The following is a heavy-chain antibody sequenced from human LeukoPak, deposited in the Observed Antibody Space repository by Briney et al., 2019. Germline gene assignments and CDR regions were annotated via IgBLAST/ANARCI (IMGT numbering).Heavy chain of an antibody. CDR3: ARVTGYVIEDYFDY. J-gene: IGHJ4*02. CDR2: IYYSGST. Sequence: PSETLSLTRTVSGGSISSYYWSWIRQPPGKGREGIGYIYYSGSTNYNPSLKSRVTISVDTSKNLFALKLRSVTAADTAVYYCARVTGYVIEDYFDYWGQGPLVTVPS. V-gene: IGHV4-59*01. CDR1: GGSISSYY. D-gene: IGHD3-22*01.